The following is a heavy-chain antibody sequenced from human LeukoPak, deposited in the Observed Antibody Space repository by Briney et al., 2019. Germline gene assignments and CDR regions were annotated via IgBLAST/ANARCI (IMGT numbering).Heavy chain of an antibody. CDR2: ISYDGSNK. CDR1: GFTFSSYA. D-gene: IGHD3-16*01. CDR3: AKNSPGDYVWGSPLDY. J-gene: IGHJ4*02. Sequence: QTGGSLRLSCAASGFTFSSYAMHWVRQAPGKGLEWVAVISYDGSNKYYADSVKGRFTISRDNSKNTLYLQMNSLRAEDTAVYYCAKNSPGDYVWGSPLDYWGQGTLVTVSS. V-gene: IGHV3-30-3*02.